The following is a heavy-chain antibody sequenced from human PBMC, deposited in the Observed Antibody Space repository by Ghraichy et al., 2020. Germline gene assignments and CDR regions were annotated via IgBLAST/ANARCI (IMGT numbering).Heavy chain of an antibody. CDR3: ARVGGRQQLSGSARGGMDV. CDR2: INHSGST. V-gene: IGHV4-34*01. D-gene: IGHD6-13*01. Sequence: SETLSLTCAVYGGSFSGYSWSWIRQPPGKGLEWIGEINHSGSTNYNPSLKSRVTISVDTSKNQFSLKLSSVTAADTAVYYCARVGGRQQLSGSARGGMDVWGQGTTVTVSS. J-gene: IGHJ6*02. CDR1: GGSFSGYS.